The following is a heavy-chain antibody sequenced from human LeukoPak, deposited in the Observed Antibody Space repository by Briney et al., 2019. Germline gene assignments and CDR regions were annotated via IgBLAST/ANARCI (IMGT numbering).Heavy chain of an antibody. CDR3: ARAREITVSGTDYFDF. CDR1: GFTFSSYW. Sequence: GGSLRLSCAASGFTFSSYWMTWVRQAPGKGLEWVANIKHDGSGPSYVDSVKGRFTISRDNARSSLSLQLTGLRDEDTPVYYCARAREITVSGTDYFDFWGQGTLVTVSS. D-gene: IGHD6-19*01. J-gene: IGHJ4*02. CDR2: IKHDGSGP. V-gene: IGHV3-7*01.